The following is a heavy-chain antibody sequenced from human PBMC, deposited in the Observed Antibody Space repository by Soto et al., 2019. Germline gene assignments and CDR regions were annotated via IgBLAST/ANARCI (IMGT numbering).Heavy chain of an antibody. CDR3: AKDGRNWDVYYYYGMDV. CDR2: ISYDGSNK. V-gene: IGHV3-30*18. Sequence: GGSLRLSCAASGFTFSSYGMHWVRQAPGKGLEWVAVISYDGSNKYYADSVKGRFTISRDNSRNTLYLQMNSLRAEDTAVYYCAKDGRNWDVYYYYGMDVWGQGTTVTVSS. D-gene: IGHD7-27*01. J-gene: IGHJ6*02. CDR1: GFTFSSYG.